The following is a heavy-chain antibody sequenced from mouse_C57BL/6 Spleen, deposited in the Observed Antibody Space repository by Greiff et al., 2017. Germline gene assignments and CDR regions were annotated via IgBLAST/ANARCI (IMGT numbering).Heavy chain of an antibody. D-gene: IGHD1-1*01. V-gene: IGHV5-4*01. J-gene: IGHJ2*01. CDR1: GFTFSSYA. CDR3: ARDNTTLDY. Sequence: EVKLVESGGGLVKPGGSLKLSCAASGFTFSSYAMSWVRQTPEKRLEWVATISDGGSYTYYPDNVKGRFTISRDNAKNNLYLQMSHLKSEDTAMYYCARDNTTLDYWGQGTTLTVSS. CDR2: ISDGGSYT.